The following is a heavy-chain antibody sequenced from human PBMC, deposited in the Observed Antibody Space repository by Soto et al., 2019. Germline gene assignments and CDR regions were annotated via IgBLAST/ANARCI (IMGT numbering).Heavy chain of an antibody. Sequence: SETLSLTCAVYGGSFSGYYWSWIRQPPGKGLEWIGEINHSGSTNYNPSLKSRVTISVDTSKNQFSLKLSSVTAADTAVYYCARAFYYYGMDVWGQGTTVTVSS. CDR2: INHSGST. CDR3: ARAFYYYGMDV. V-gene: IGHV4-34*01. CDR1: GGSFSGYY. J-gene: IGHJ6*02.